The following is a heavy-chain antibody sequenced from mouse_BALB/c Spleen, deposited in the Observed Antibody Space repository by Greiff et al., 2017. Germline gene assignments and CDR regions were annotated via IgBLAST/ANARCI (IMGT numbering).Heavy chain of an antibody. V-gene: IGHV5-4*02. D-gene: IGHD1-1*01. CDR3: ARDRDGSSYGDAMDY. J-gene: IGHJ4*01. Sequence: EVQLVESGGGLVKPGGSLKLSCAASGFTFSDYYMYWVRQTPEKRLEWVATISDGGSYTYYPDSVKERFTISRDNAKNNQYLQMSSLKSEDTAMYYCARDRDGSSYGDAMDYWGQGTSVTVSS. CDR1: GFTFSDYY. CDR2: ISDGGSYT.